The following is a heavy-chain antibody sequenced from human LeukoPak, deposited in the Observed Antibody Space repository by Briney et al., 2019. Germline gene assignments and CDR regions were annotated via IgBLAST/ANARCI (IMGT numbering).Heavy chain of an antibody. Sequence: GESLRISCKGSGYSFTSYWISWVRQMPGKGPEWMGRIDPSDSYTNYSPSFQGHVTISADKSISTAYLQWSSLKASDTAMYYCARHTLAVAGGEADFDYWGQGTLVTVSS. D-gene: IGHD6-19*01. J-gene: IGHJ4*02. CDR1: GYSFTSYW. CDR3: ARHTLAVAGGEADFDY. CDR2: IDPSDSYT. V-gene: IGHV5-10-1*01.